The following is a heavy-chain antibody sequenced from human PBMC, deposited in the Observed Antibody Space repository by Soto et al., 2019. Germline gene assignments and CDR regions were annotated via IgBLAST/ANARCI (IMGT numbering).Heavy chain of an antibody. V-gene: IGHV3-53*01. CDR2: IWSAGLT. J-gene: IGHJ5*02. CDR1: GFTVSSKY. CDR3: ARELPPDL. Sequence: PGGSLRLSCAASGFTVSSKYMHWVRQAPGKGLEWVSIIWSAGLTYYADSVRGRFTISRDISKNILFLQMNNLRAEDSAIYYCARELPPDLWGQGTLVTVSS. D-gene: IGHD2-15*01.